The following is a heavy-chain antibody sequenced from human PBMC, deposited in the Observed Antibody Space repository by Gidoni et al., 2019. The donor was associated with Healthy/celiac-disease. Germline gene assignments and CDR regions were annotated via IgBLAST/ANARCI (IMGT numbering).Heavy chain of an antibody. V-gene: IGHV4-4*02. Sequence: QLQLQESGPGLVNPSCTLSLTCAVSGGSIIISNWWSWVRHPPGKGLEWIGEIYHSGSTNYNPSLKSRVTISVDKSKNQFSLKLSSVTAADTAVYYCARVRIAVAGTLNWYFDLWGRGTLVTVSS. CDR1: GGSIIISNW. CDR2: IYHSGST. J-gene: IGHJ2*01. CDR3: ARVRIAVAGTLNWYFDL. D-gene: IGHD6-19*01.